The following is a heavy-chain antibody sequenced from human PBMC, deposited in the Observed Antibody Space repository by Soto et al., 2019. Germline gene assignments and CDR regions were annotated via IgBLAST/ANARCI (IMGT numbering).Heavy chain of an antibody. J-gene: IGHJ5*01. V-gene: IGHV4-61*01. CDR1: GGSVSSGSYY. Sequence: SENPSLTCTVSGGSVSSGSYYWSWIRQPPGKGQEWIGYIYYSGSTNYNPSLKSRVTISVDTSKNQFSLKLSSVTAADTAVYHCGRFIEGATRHTDFDSWGQGTLVIVSS. CDR3: GRFIEGATRHTDFDS. D-gene: IGHD1-26*01. CDR2: IYYSGST.